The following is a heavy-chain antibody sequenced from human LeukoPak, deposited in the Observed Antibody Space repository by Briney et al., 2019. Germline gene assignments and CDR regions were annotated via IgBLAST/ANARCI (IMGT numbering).Heavy chain of an antibody. J-gene: IGHJ3*01. D-gene: IGHD3-10*01. CDR2: IKSKAGGGAT. V-gene: IGHV3-15*01. CDR3: TTDWGSGSEFVLAFDL. Sequence: GGSLRLSCAASGFTFSSAWMSWVRQAPGKGLEWVGRIKSKAGGGATDYAAPVKGRFTISRVDSKNTLYLQVNSLKTEDTAVYYCTTDWGSGSEFVLAFDLWGQGTMVTVSS. CDR1: GFTFSSAW.